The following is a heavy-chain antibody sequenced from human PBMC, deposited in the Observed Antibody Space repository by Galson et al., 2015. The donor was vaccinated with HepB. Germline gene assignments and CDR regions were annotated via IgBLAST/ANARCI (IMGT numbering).Heavy chain of an antibody. V-gene: IGHV3-23*01. Sequence: LRLSCAASGFTFSSYAMSWFRRAPGKGLGWVSAIIGSGGSTYNADYVTGRFTISRDNSKTTLYLQMNSLRAEDTAVYYCAKGGDRDYYYYYYMDVWGKGTPVTVSS. CDR2: IIGSGGST. D-gene: IGHD7-27*01. CDR3: AKGGDRDYYYYYYMDV. CDR1: GFTFSSYA. J-gene: IGHJ6*03.